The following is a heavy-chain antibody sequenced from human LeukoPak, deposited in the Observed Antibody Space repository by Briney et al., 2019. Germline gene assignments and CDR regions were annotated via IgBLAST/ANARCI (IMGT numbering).Heavy chain of an antibody. Sequence: GGSLRLSCEASGFTFRSYWMHWVRQAPGKGLEWVSAISGSGGSTYYADSVKGRFTISRDNSKNTLYPQMNSLRAEDTAVYYCAKDRTLIAVAGISNSWGQGTLVTVSS. CDR1: GFTFRSYW. V-gene: IGHV3-23*01. J-gene: IGHJ4*02. CDR3: AKDRTLIAVAGISNS. CDR2: ISGSGGST. D-gene: IGHD6-19*01.